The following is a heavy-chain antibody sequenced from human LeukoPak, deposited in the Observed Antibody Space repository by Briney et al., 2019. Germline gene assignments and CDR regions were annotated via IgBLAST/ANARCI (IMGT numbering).Heavy chain of an antibody. J-gene: IGHJ6*03. CDR2: IWSDGNNR. CDR3: AKDPGASVSGFHMDV. D-gene: IGHD2-8*02. Sequence: PGGSLRLSCAASGFTFGNYGMHWVRQATGKGLEWVSFIWSDGNNRFYADSVKGRFTISRDNSKNMLYLQIDTLRAEDTALYYCAKDPGASVSGFHMDVWGKGTTVIVSS. V-gene: IGHV3-30*02. CDR1: GFTFGNYG.